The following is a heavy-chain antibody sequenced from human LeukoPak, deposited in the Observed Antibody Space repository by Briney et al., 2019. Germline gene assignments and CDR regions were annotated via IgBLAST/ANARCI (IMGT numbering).Heavy chain of an antibody. V-gene: IGHV3-23*01. D-gene: IGHD3-22*01. CDR3: AKSHLESDRSYYYDSSGYYNDAFDI. CDR1: GFTFSSYA. J-gene: IGHJ3*02. Sequence: PGGSLRLSCAASGFTFSSYAMSWVRQAPGKGLEWVSAISGSGGSTYYADSVKGRFTISRDNSKNTLYLQMNSLRAEDTAVYYCAKSHLESDRSYYYDSSGYYNDAFDIWGQGTMVTVSS. CDR2: ISGSGGST.